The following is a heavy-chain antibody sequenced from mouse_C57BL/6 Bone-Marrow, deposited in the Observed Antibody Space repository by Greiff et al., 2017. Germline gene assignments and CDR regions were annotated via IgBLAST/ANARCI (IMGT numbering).Heavy chain of an antibody. D-gene: IGHD1-1*01. CDR2: IDPSNGNT. V-gene: IGHV14-3*01. J-gene: IGHJ3*01. Sequence: EVQLQQSVAELVRPGASVKLSCTASGYNIKNTYMHWVKQRPEQGLEWIGRIDPSNGNTKYAPKFQGKATLTADTSSNTAYLQLSSLTSEDTAIYYCASPISTVVATPFAYWGQGTLVTVSA. CDR3: ASPISTVVATPFAY. CDR1: GYNIKNTY.